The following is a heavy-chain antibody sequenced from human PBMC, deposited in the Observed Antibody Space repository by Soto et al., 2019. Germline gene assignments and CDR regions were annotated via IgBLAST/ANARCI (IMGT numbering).Heavy chain of an antibody. V-gene: IGHV4-4*08. CDR3: ARDGDGYNQYDY. D-gene: IGHD5-12*01. Sequence: PSETLSLTCIVSDGSISSNYWSWIRQPPGKGLEWIGYIYNSESTSYNPSLKSRVTISADTSKNQFSLKLSSVTAADTAVYYCARDGDGYNQYDYWGQGTLVTVSS. CDR1: DGSISSNY. CDR2: IYNSEST. J-gene: IGHJ4*02.